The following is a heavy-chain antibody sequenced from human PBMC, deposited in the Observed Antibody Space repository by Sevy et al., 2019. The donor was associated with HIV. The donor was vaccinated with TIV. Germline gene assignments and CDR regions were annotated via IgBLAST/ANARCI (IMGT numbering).Heavy chain of an antibody. V-gene: IGHV3-9*01. J-gene: IGHJ4*02. CDR3: AKGFLRYSSSWYVDHFDY. D-gene: IGHD6-13*01. CDR2: ISWNSGSI. CDR1: GFTFDDYA. Sequence: SLRLSCAASGFTFDDYAMHWVRQAPGKGLEWVSGISWNSGSIGYADSVKGRFTISRDNAKNSLYLQMNSLRAEDTALYYCAKGFLRYSSSWYVDHFDYWGQGTLVTVSS.